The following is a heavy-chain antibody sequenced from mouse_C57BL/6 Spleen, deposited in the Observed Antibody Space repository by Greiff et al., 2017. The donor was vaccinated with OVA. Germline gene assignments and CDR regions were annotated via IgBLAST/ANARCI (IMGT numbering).Heavy chain of an antibody. CDR2: IYPGDGDT. V-gene: IGHV1-80*01. Sequence: QVQLQQSGAELVKPGASVKISCKASGYAFSSYWMNWVKQRPGKGLEWIGQIYPGDGDTNYNGKFKGKATLTADKSSSTAYMQLSSLTSDDAAVYFCARKLRLLHYARDYWGQGTSVTVSS. CDR1: GYAFSSYW. CDR3: ARKLRLLHYARDY. D-gene: IGHD3-2*02. J-gene: IGHJ4*01.